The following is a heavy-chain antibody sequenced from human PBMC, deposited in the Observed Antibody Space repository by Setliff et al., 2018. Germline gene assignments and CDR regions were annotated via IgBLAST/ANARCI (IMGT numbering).Heavy chain of an antibody. Sequence: SETLSLTCTVSDDSISSRHYYWSWVRQPAGKGLEWLGQIYTSWSTNYNPSLKGRATLSIDASKRQFSLKLTSVTAAETAVYYCARMSGFQYMDVWGKGTTVTVSS. D-gene: IGHD3-3*01. CDR3: ARMSGFQYMDV. CDR2: IYTSWST. CDR1: DDSISSRHYY. V-gene: IGHV4-61*09. J-gene: IGHJ6*03.